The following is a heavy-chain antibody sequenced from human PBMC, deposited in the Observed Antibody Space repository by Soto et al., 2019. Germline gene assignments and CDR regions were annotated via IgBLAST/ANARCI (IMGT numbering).Heavy chain of an antibody. D-gene: IGHD5-12*01. CDR3: ARVSAYGRTPLLLPFDI. CDR2: IYYSGSS. Sequence: QVQLQESSPGLVKPSQTLSLTCTVSGGSISSGNHYWSWIRQHPGKGLEWIGYIYYSGSSYYTPSLKSRVNISEDTSKNQFSLKLSSVTAADTAAYFCARVSAYGRTPLLLPFDIWVQGTMVTVSS. J-gene: IGHJ3*02. CDR1: GGSISSGNHY. V-gene: IGHV4-31*03.